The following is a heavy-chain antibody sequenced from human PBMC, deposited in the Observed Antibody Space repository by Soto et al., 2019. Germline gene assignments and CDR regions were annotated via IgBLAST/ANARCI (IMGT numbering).Heavy chain of an antibody. J-gene: IGHJ4*02. D-gene: IGHD2-2*01. CDR1: GFTFSSYA. Sequence: EVQLLESGGGLVQPGGSLRLSCAASGFTFSSYAMSWVRQAPGKGLECVSAISGSGGSTYYADSVKGRFTISRDNSKNTLYLQMNSLRAEDTAVYYCAKDGIGYCISTSCYAVDYWVQGSLVTVSS. CDR3: AKDGIGYCISTSCYAVDY. CDR2: ISGSGGST. V-gene: IGHV3-23*01.